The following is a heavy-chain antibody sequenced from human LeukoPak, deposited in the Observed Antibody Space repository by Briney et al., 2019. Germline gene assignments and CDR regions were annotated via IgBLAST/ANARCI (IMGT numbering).Heavy chain of an antibody. D-gene: IGHD3-10*01. CDR2: IIPIFGTA. V-gene: IGHV1-69*05. CDR3: ARGPPLYYGWYYYYYMDV. J-gene: IGHJ6*03. Sequence: SVKVSCKASGGTFSSYAISWVRQAPGQGLEWMGGIIPIFGTANYAQKFQGRVTMTRNTSISTAYMELSSLRSEDTAVYYCARGPPLYYGWYYYYYMDVWGKGTTVTISS. CDR1: GGTFSSYA.